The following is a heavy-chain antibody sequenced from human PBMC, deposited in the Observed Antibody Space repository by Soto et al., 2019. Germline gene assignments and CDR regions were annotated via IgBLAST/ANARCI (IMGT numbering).Heavy chain of an antibody. D-gene: IGHD6-13*01. V-gene: IGHV4-59*01. Sequence: ETLSLTCTGSGVSIISYYWSWLRQPPGKGLEWIGYIYYSGSTNYNPSLKSRVTISVDTSKNQFSLTLSSVTAADTAVYYCARGIAAAGNAWGQGTLVTVSS. CDR2: IYYSGST. CDR3: ARGIAAAGNA. CDR1: GVSIISYY. J-gene: IGHJ5*02.